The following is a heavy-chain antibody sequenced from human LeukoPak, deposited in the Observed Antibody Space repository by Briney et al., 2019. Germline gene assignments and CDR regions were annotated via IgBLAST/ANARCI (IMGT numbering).Heavy chain of an antibody. J-gene: IGHJ5*02. CDR1: GGTFSSYA. Sequence: SVKVSCKASGGTFSSYAISWVRQAPGQGLEWMGRIIPILGIANYAQKLQGRVTMTTDTSTSTAYMELSSLRSEDTAVYYCARDRLGHWFDPWGQGTLVTVSS. CDR3: ARDRLGHWFDP. CDR2: IIPILGIA. D-gene: IGHD2-21*01. V-gene: IGHV1-69*04.